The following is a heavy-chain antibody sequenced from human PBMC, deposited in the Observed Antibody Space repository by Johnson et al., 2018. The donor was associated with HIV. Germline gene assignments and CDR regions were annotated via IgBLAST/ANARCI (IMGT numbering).Heavy chain of an antibody. J-gene: IGHJ3*01. D-gene: IGHD6-13*01. Sequence: VHLVESGGGVVQPGRSLRLSCAASGFTFSTYGMHWVRQAPGKGLEWVAVMWYDGSNKYYADSVKGRFTISRDNSKNTLYLQMNSLRAEDTAVYYCAKDQWSSSCTNDAFDFWGQGTMVTVSS. CDR3: AKDQWSSSCTNDAFDF. CDR1: GFTFSTYG. CDR2: MWYDGSNK. V-gene: IGHV3-33*06.